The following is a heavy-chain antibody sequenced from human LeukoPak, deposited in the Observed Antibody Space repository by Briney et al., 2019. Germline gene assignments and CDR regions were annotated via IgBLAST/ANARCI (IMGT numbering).Heavy chain of an antibody. CDR2: IYYSGST. CDR3: ARVITGTTAEYFDY. V-gene: IGHV4-34*01. CDR1: GGSFSGYY. J-gene: IGHJ4*02. D-gene: IGHD1-7*01. Sequence: PSETLSLTCAVYGGSFSGYYWSWIRQPPGKGLEWIGSIYYSGSTYYNPSLKSRVTISVDTSKNQFSLKLSSVTAADTAVYYCARVITGTTAEYFDYWGQGTLVTVSS.